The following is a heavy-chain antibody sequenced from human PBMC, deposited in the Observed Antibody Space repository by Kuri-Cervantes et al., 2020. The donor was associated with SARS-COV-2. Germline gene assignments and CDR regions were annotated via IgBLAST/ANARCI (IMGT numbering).Heavy chain of an antibody. J-gene: IGHJ4*02. Sequence: GGSLRLSCAASGFSLSRYTMNWVRQAPGKGLEWVSSISGGSTYYADSRKGRFTISRDNSKNTLYLQMNSLRAEDTAVYYCASSLLWELLPFDYWGQGTLVTVSS. CDR3: ASSLLWELLPFDY. V-gene: IGHV3-38-3*01. D-gene: IGHD1-26*01. CDR1: GFSLSRYT. CDR2: ISGGST.